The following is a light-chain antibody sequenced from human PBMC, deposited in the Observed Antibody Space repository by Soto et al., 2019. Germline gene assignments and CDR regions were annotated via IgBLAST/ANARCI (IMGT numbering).Light chain of an antibody. CDR1: QDISSA. CDR2: EAS. CDR3: QQFHSYPLT. V-gene: IGKV1-13*02. Sequence: ATPLTQSPSSLSASVGDRVTITCRASQDISSALAWFQQKPGKTPKVLISEASTLESGVPSRFRGSGSGTDFTLTISGLQPEDFATYYCQQFHSYPLTFGGGTTVGI. J-gene: IGKJ4*01.